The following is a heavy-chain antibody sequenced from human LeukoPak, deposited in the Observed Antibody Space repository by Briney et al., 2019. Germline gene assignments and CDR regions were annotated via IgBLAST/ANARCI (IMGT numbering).Heavy chain of an antibody. V-gene: IGHV3-23*01. J-gene: IGHJ4*02. D-gene: IGHD1-26*01. CDR2: ISGSGGST. CDR1: EFTFSNYA. CDR3: ARGLGNSGSYSTY. Sequence: PGGSLRLSCAASEFTFSNYAMNWVRQAPGKGLEWVSGISGSGGSTYYADSVKGRFTISRDNSKNTLYLQMNSLRAEDTAVYYCARGLGNSGSYSTYWGQGTLVTVSS.